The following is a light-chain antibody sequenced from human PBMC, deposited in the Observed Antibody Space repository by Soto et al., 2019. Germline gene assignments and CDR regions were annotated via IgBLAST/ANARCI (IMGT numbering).Light chain of an antibody. J-gene: IGKJ5*01. CDR2: AAS. V-gene: IGKV1-9*01. CDR1: QGISSY. CDR3: QQLNSYPIS. Sequence: DIQLTQSPSFLSASVGDRVTITCRASQGISSYLAWYQQKPGKAPKLLIYAASTLQRGVPSRFSGSGSGTEFTLTISSLQPEDFATSYCQQLNSYPISCGQGTRLDIK.